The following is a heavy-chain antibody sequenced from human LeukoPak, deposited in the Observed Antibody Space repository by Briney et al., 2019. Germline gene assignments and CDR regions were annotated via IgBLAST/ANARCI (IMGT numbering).Heavy chain of an antibody. CDR1: GYTFTGYY. CDR2: INPNSGGT. CDR3: ARVVSRWNDAFDI. D-gene: IGHD3-16*02. J-gene: IGHJ3*02. V-gene: IGHV1-2*02. Sequence: ASVKVSCKASGYTFTGYYMHWVRQAPGQGLEWMGWINPNSGGTNYAQKFQGRVTMTRDTSISTAYMELSRLRSDDTAVYYCARVVSRWNDAFDIWGQGTMVTVSS.